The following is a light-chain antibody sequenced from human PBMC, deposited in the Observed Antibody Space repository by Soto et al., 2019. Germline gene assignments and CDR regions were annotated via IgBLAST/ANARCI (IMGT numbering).Light chain of an antibody. J-gene: IGKJ5*01. V-gene: IGKV1-39*01. CDR3: QKANSFPIT. CDR2: KAS. CDR1: LSIRSY. Sequence: DIQMTHSPTSLAASVGDRVTITCRASLSIRSYVSWYQQKPGKAPKLLIYKASTLKSGVPSRFSGSGSGTDFTLTISSLQPEDFATYYCQKANSFPITCGQGTRREIK.